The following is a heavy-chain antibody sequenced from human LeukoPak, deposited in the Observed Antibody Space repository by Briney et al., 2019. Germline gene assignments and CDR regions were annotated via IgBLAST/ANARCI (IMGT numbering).Heavy chain of an antibody. D-gene: IGHD3-22*01. J-gene: IGHJ4*02. CDR1: GFTFSSYW. CDR3: AREFYYDSSGYSDFDY. CDR2: INSDGSST. Sequence: PGGSLRLSCAASGFTFSSYWMHWVRQAPGKGLVWVSRINSDGSSTSYADSVKGRFTISRDNAKNTLYLQMNSLRAEDTAVCYCAREFYYDSSGYSDFDYWGQGTLVTVSS. V-gene: IGHV3-74*01.